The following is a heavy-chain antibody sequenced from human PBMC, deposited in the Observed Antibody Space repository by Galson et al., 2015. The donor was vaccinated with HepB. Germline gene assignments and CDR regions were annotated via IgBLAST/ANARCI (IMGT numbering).Heavy chain of an antibody. Sequence: SLRLSCAASGFSVSSNYMSWVRQAPGKGLEWVSIIHDGGTTYYTDSVKDRFIISRDNSKNTLSLQMNSLRAEDTAVYYCARDRFSNSWLNAFDIWGQGTMVTVSS. CDR1: GFSVSSNY. CDR3: ARDRFSNSWLNAFDI. CDR2: IHDGGTT. J-gene: IGHJ3*02. D-gene: IGHD2-2*01. V-gene: IGHV3-66*01.